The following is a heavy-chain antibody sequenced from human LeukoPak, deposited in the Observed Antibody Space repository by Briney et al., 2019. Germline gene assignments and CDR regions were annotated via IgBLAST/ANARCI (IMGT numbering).Heavy chain of an antibody. J-gene: IGHJ4*02. CDR2: IIPIFGIA. D-gene: IGHD5-18*01. CDR1: GGTFSSYA. CDR3: AGGRYVQLWFGDY. V-gene: IGHV1-69*04. Sequence: GASVKVSCKASGGTFSSYAISWVRQAPGQGLEWMGRIIPIFGIANYAQKFQGRVTITADKSTSTAYMELSSLRSEDAAVYYCAGGRYVQLWFGDYWGQGTLVTVSS.